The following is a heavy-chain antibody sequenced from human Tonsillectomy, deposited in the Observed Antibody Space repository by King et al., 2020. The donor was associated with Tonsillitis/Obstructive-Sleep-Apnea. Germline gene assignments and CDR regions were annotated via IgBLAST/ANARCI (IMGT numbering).Heavy chain of an antibody. CDR3: AKDYRIAAAGTRFDP. J-gene: IGHJ5*02. D-gene: IGHD6-13*01. Sequence: VQLVESGGGVVQPGGSLRLSCAASGFTFDDYAMHWVRQAPGKGLEWVSLISGDGGSTYYADSVEGRFTISRDNSKNSLYLQMNSLRTEDTALYYCAKDYRIAAAGTRFDPWGQGTLVTVSS. CDR2: ISGDGGST. CDR1: GFTFDDYA. V-gene: IGHV3-43*02.